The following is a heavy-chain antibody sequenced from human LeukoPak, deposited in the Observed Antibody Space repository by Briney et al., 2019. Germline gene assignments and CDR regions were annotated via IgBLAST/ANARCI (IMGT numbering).Heavy chain of an antibody. CDR3: ARAQRIMITFGGVIVFDY. D-gene: IGHD3-16*02. CDR1: GFTFSSYS. CDR2: ISSSSSYI. V-gene: IGHV3-21*01. Sequence: PGGSLRLSCAASGFTFSSYSMNWVRQAPGKGLEWVSSISSSSSYIYYADSVKGRFTISRDNAKNSLYLQMNSLRAEDTAVYYCARAQRIMITFGGVIVFDYWGQGTLVTVSS. J-gene: IGHJ4*02.